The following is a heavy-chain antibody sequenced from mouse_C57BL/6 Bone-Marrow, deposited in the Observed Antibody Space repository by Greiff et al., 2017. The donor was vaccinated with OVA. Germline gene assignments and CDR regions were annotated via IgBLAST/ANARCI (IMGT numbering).Heavy chain of an antibody. CDR2: IYPSDSET. J-gene: IGHJ2*01. CDR1: GYTFTSYW. Sequence: QVQLQQPGAELVRPGSSVKLSCKASGYTFTSYWMDWVKQKPGQGLEWIGNIYPSDSETHYNKKFKDKATLTVDKSSSTAYMQLSSLTSEESAVYYCARVEIITTVVATGGYFDYWGQGTTLTVSA. V-gene: IGHV1-61*01. CDR3: ARVEIITTVVATGGYFDY. D-gene: IGHD1-1*01.